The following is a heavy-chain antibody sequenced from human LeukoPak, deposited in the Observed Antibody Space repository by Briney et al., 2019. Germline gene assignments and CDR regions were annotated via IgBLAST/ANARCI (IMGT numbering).Heavy chain of an antibody. CDR2: IKGKTDGGTI. CDR3: SLVRGVTNYLDY. D-gene: IGHD3-10*01. J-gene: IGHJ4*02. CDR1: GLTFSNAW. Sequence: GGSLRLSCAASGLTFSNAWMDWVRHAPGKGLEWVDRIKGKTDGGTIDYAAPVKGRITISKDDSKNTLYLQMDSLTTEDTAVYYCSLVRGVTNYLDYWGQGTLVTVSS. V-gene: IGHV3-15*01.